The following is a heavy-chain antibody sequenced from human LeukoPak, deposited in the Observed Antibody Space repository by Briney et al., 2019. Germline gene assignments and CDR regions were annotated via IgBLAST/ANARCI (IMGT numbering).Heavy chain of an antibody. CDR2: IYDSGST. J-gene: IGHJ4*02. CDR1: GGXVSSGDYY. D-gene: IGHD3-22*01. Sequence: PSQTLSLTCTVSGGXVSSGDYYWTWVRQPPGKGLEWIGHIYDSGSTSYNPSLKSRLTMSLDTSKNQFSLKLTSVTAADTAVYYCARDPQRSYYYDSSGFEGDYWGQGTLVTVSS. CDR3: ARDPQRSYYYDSSGFEGDY. V-gene: IGHV4-30-4*01.